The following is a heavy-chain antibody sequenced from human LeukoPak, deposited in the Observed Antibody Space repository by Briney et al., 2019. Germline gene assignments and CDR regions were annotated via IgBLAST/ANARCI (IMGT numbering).Heavy chain of an antibody. V-gene: IGHV3-74*01. CDR2: IASDGSST. D-gene: IGHD4-23*01. CDR3: ARGRPHGNDY. J-gene: IGHJ4*02. Sequence: GGSLRLSCAASGFTFDDYGMSWVRQAPGKGLVWVSRIASDGSSTTYADSVKGRFSISRDNAKDTLYLQMNSLRVEDTAVYYCARGRPHGNDYWGQGTLVTVPS. CDR1: GFTFDDYG.